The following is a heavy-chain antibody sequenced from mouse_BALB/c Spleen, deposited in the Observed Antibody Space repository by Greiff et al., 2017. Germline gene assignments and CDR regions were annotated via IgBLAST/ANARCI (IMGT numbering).Heavy chain of an antibody. CDR2: IRSKSNNYAT. Sequence: GGGLVQPKGSLKLSCAASGFTFNTNAMNWVRQAPGKGLEWVARIRSKSNNYATYYADSVKDRFTISRDDSQSMLYLQMNNLKTEDTAMYYCVSGGLRAWFAYWGQGTLVTVSA. D-gene: IGHD2-4*01. V-gene: IGHV10S3*01. J-gene: IGHJ3*01. CDR1: GFTFNTNA. CDR3: VSGGLRAWFAY.